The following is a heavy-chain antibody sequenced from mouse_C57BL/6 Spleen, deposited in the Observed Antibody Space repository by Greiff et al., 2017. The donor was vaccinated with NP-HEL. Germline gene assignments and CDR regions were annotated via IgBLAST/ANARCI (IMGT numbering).Heavy chain of an antibody. D-gene: IGHD1-1*01. J-gene: IGHJ3*01. V-gene: IGHV1-26*01. CDR2: INPNNGGT. CDR3: ARPGDYGSRRFAY. Sequence: EVQLQQSGPELVKPGASVKISCKASGYTFTDYYMNWVKQSHGKSLEWIGDINPNNGGTSYNQKFKGKATLTVDKSSSTAYMELRSLTSEDSAVYYGARPGDYGSRRFAYWGQGTLVTVSA. CDR1: GYTFTDYY.